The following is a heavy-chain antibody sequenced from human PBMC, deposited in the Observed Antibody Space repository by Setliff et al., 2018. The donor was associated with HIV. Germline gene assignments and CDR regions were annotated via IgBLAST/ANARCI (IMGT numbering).Heavy chain of an antibody. CDR1: GGSFSGYY. Sequence: SETLSLTCAGYGGSFSGYYWTWIRQPPGRGLEWIGEIIHSGGTNYNRSLKSRVTISVDTSKNQFSLNLSSVTAADTAVYYCARGGLGVVGAIDYWSQGTLVTVS. J-gene: IGHJ4*02. CDR3: ARGGLGVVGAIDY. CDR2: IIHSGGT. D-gene: IGHD2-15*01. V-gene: IGHV4-34*01.